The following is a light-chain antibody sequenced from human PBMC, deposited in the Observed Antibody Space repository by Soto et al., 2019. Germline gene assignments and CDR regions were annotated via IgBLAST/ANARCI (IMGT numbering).Light chain of an antibody. CDR3: QQYDSHWT. CDR2: DAS. CDR1: QSISW. V-gene: IGKV1-5*01. Sequence: DIQMTQSPSTLSASVGDRVTITCRASQSISWLAWYQQRSGQAPKLLIYDASTLESGVPSRVSGSGSGTQFALTISSPQPDDFATYYCQQYDSHWTFGQGTKVEIK. J-gene: IGKJ1*01.